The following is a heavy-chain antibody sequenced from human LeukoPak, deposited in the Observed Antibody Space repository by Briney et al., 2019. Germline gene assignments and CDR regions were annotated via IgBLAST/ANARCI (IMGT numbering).Heavy chain of an antibody. J-gene: IGHJ4*02. Sequence: GGSLRLSCAASGLTFSDNHMDWVRQAPGKGLEWIGRIRRKVNSDTTENAASVKGRFTIFRDDSKNSLYLQMNSLRAEDTAVYHCTSWADSGNYYRGDDYWGQGTLVTVSS. CDR3: TSWADSGNYYRGDDY. CDR2: IRRKVNSDTT. CDR1: GLTFSDNH. V-gene: IGHV3-72*01. D-gene: IGHD3-10*01.